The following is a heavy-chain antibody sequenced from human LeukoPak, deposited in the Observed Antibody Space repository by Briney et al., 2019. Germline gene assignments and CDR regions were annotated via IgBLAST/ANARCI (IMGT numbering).Heavy chain of an antibody. J-gene: IGHJ5*02. Sequence: EASVKVSCKASGGTFSSYAISWVRQAPGQGLEWMGRIIPILGIANHAQKFQGGVTITADKSTSTAYMELSSLRSEDTAVYYCARELSTVPCWFDPWGQGTLVTVSS. CDR3: ARELSTVPCWFDP. D-gene: IGHD2-2*01. V-gene: IGHV1-69*04. CDR1: GGTFSSYA. CDR2: IIPILGIA.